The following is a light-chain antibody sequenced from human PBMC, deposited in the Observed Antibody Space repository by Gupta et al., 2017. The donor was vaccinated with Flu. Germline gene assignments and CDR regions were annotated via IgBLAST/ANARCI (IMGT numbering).Light chain of an antibody. CDR1: RGVLSW. CDR3: QQDYGPWT. Sequence: DFQMTQSPSTLSASVGDRVTITCRASRGVLSWLAWYQQKPGRAPKLLIYKASTLQSGVPLRFSGSGSGTEFTLTINNLQPDDFATYFCQQDYGPWTSGQGTKVEMK. J-gene: IGKJ1*01. CDR2: KAS. V-gene: IGKV1-5*03.